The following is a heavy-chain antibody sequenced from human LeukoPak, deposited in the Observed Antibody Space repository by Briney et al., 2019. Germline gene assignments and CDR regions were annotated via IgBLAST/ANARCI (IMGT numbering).Heavy chain of an antibody. CDR3: ARGHYYGSGSYYWALYYYYGMDV. CDR1: GFTFSSYA. D-gene: IGHD3-10*01. Sequence: PGRSLRLSCAASGFTFSSYAMHWVRQAPGKGLEWVAVISYDGSNKYYADSVKGRFTNSRDNSKNTLYLQMNSLRAEDTAVYYCARGHYYGSGSYYWALYYYYGMDVWGQGTTVTVSS. J-gene: IGHJ6*02. CDR2: ISYDGSNK. V-gene: IGHV3-30-3*01.